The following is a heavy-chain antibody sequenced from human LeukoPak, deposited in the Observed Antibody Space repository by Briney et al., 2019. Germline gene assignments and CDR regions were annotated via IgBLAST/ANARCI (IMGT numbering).Heavy chain of an antibody. CDR3: AAAPIEMQQRGFDY. CDR2: IVVASGNT. J-gene: IGHJ4*02. Sequence: SVKVSCKASGFTFTNSAMQWVRQARGQRLEWIGWIVVASGNTKYAQKFQERVTITRDMSTSTAYMELSSLRPEDTAVYYCAAAPIEMQQRGFDYWGQGTLVTVSS. V-gene: IGHV1-58*02. CDR1: GFTFTNSA. D-gene: IGHD5-24*01.